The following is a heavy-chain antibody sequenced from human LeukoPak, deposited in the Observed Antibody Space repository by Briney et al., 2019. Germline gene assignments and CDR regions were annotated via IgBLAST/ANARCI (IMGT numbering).Heavy chain of an antibody. CDR3: AGGFSELLFDY. D-gene: IGHD1-26*01. J-gene: IGHJ4*02. CDR2: IYYSGST. V-gene: IGHV4-59*01. Sequence: SETLSLTCTVSGGSISSYYWSWIRQPPGKGLEWVGYIYYSGSTNYNPSLKSRVTISVDTSKNQFSLKLSSVTAADTAVYYCAGGFSELLFDYWGQGTLVTVSS. CDR1: GGSISSYY.